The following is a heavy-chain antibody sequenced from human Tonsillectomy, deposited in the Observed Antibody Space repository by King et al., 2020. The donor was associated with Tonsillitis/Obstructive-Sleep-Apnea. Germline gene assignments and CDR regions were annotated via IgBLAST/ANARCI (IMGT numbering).Heavy chain of an antibody. V-gene: IGHV4-59*08. Sequence: QLQESGPGLVKPSETLSLTCTVSGVSISSYYWSWIRQPPGKGLEWIGYIYYSGSTNYNPSLKSRVTITVDTSKNQFSLKLSYVTAADPAVYYCARQGGYSGSQGYWGQGTLVTVSS. D-gene: IGHD1-26*01. CDR3: ARQGGYSGSQGY. CDR2: IYYSGST. J-gene: IGHJ4*02. CDR1: GVSISSYY.